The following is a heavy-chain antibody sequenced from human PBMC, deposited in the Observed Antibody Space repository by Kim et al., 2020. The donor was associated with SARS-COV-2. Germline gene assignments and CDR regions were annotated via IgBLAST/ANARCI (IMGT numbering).Heavy chain of an antibody. CDR1: GFTFSSYS. Sequence: GGSLRLSCAASGFTFSSYSMNWVRQAPGKGLEWVSYISSSSSTIYYADSVKGRFTISRDNAKNSLYLQMNSLRDEDTAVYYCAREICSGGSCYPHFDYWGQGTLVTVSS. D-gene: IGHD2-15*01. J-gene: IGHJ4*02. CDR2: ISSSSSTI. CDR3: AREICSGGSCYPHFDY. V-gene: IGHV3-48*02.